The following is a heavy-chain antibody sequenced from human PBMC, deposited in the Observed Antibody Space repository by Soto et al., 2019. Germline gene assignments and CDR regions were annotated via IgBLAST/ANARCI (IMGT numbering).Heavy chain of an antibody. CDR3: ASSSGNNYGVGTNYYFDY. J-gene: IGHJ4*02. Sequence: QVQLVQSGAEVKKPGSWVTVSWKASGGTFSTYSIVWVRQAPGEGLEWMGGIIPIFGTANYAQKFQDRVTITAEKSTNTAFMELSSLKSEDTAMYYCASSSGNNYGVGTNYYFDYWGQGTLVTLCS. D-gene: IGHD1-26*01. CDR2: IIPIFGTA. V-gene: IGHV1-69*06. CDR1: GGTFSTYS.